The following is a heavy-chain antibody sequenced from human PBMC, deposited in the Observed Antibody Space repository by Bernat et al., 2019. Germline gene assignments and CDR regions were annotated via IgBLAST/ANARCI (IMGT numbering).Heavy chain of an antibody. Sequence: EVQLVESGGGLVKPGGSLRLSCAASGFIFSSYSMNWVRQAPGKGLEWVSSISSSSSYIYYADSMKGRFTISRDNAKNSLYLQMNSLRAEDTAEYYCARALGVGVTRIGDVFDIWGQGTMVTVSS. CDR3: ARALGVGVTRIGDVFDI. J-gene: IGHJ3*02. CDR2: ISSSSSYI. CDR1: GFIFSSYS. D-gene: IGHD1-26*01. V-gene: IGHV3-21*01.